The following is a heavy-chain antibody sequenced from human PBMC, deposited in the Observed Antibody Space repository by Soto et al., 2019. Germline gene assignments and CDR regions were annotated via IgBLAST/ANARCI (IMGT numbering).Heavy chain of an antibody. CDR3: ARVIVVVPAANRWFDP. Sequence: ASVKVSCKASGYTFTSYGISWVRQAPGQGLEWMGWISAYNGNTNYAQKLQGRVTMTTDTSTSTAYMELRSLRSDDTAVYYCARVIVVVPAANRWFDPWGQGTLVTVSS. J-gene: IGHJ5*02. V-gene: IGHV1-18*01. CDR2: ISAYNGNT. D-gene: IGHD2-2*01. CDR1: GYTFTSYG.